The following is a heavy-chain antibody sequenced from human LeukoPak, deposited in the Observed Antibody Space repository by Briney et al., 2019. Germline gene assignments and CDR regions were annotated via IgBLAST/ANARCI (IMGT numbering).Heavy chain of an antibody. V-gene: IGHV1-69*05. CDR3: ARGSEYCSSTSCYPNYYYYYYMDV. Sequence: SVKVSCKASGCTFSSYAIIWVRQAPGQGLEWMGGIIPIFGTANYAQKFQGRVTITTDESTSTAYMELSSLRSEDTAVYYCARGSEYCSSTSCYPNYYYYYYMDVWGKGTTVTVSS. J-gene: IGHJ6*03. CDR1: GCTFSSYA. CDR2: IIPIFGTA. D-gene: IGHD2-2*01.